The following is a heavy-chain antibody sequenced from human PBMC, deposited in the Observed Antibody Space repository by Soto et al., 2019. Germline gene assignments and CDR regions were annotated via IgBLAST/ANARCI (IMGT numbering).Heavy chain of an antibody. CDR2: ISYDGSNK. CDR3: AKDHSGYPMGPGY. D-gene: IGHD5-12*01. J-gene: IGHJ4*02. CDR1: GFTFSSYG. Sequence: QVQLVESGGGVVQPGRSLRLSCAASGFTFSSYGMHWVRQAPGTGLEWVAVISYDGSNKYYADSVKGRFTISRDNSKNTLYLQMNSLRAEDTAVYYCAKDHSGYPMGPGYWGQGTLVTVSS. V-gene: IGHV3-30*18.